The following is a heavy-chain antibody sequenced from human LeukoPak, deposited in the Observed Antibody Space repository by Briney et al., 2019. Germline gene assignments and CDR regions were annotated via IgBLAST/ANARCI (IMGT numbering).Heavy chain of an antibody. V-gene: IGHV3-66*01. CDR3: AREGVNSGSYPDAFDI. Sequence: GGSLRLSCAASGFTVSSNYMSWVRQAPGKGLEWVSVIYSGGSTYYADSVKGRFTISRDNSKNTLYLQMNSLRAEDTAVYYCAREGVNSGSYPDAFDIWGQGTMVTVSS. CDR1: GFTVSSNY. J-gene: IGHJ3*02. D-gene: IGHD1-26*01. CDR2: IYSGGST.